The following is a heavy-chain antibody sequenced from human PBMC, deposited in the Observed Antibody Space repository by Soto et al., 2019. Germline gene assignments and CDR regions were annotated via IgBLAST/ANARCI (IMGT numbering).Heavy chain of an antibody. CDR3: ARDGPSGSYNLDY. D-gene: IGHD1-26*01. V-gene: IGHV1-46*03. CDR2: INPSGDIT. Sequence: ASVTVSCQAPGYTFTNYYMHRVRQAPGQGPEWMGIINPSGDITTYAQKFQGRVTMTGDTSTSTVYMELSSLRSEDTAVYYCARDGPSGSYNLDYWGQGTLVTVSS. J-gene: IGHJ4*02. CDR1: GYTFTNYY.